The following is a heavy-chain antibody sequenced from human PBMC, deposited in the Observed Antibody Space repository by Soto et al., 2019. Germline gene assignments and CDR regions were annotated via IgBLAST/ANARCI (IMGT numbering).Heavy chain of an antibody. CDR1: GHSFTRYW. V-gene: IGHV5-10-1*01. J-gene: IGHJ6*02. CDR3: ARRSSGWYGEYYNGMDV. Sequence: WESLTISCTCSGHSFTRYWISWVRQMPGKGLEWMGRIDPSDSYTNYSPSFQGHVTISADKSISTAYLQWSSLKASDTAMYYCARRSSGWYGEYYNGMDVWGQGTTVTVSS. D-gene: IGHD6-19*01. CDR2: IDPSDSYT.